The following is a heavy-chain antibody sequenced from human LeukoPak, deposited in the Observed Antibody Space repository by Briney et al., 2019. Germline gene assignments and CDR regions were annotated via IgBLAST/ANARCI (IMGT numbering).Heavy chain of an antibody. CDR2: ISYDGSNK. J-gene: IGHJ3*02. D-gene: IGHD3-9*01. CDR3: ASSDWYAAFDI. V-gene: IGHV3-30-3*01. CDR1: GFTFSTYA. Sequence: PGGSLRLSCAASGFTFSTYAMHWVRQAPGKGLDWVAVISYDGSNKYYADSVKGRFTISRDNSKNTLYLQMNSLRAEDTAVYYCASSDWYAAFDIWGQGTMVTVSS.